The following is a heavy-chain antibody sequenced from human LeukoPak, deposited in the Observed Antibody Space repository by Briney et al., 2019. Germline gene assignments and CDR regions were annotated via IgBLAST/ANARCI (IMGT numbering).Heavy chain of an antibody. D-gene: IGHD1-26*01. V-gene: IGHV3-23*01. Sequence: GGSLRLSCAASGFTFSSYAMSWVRQAPGKGLEWVSAISGSGGSTYYADSVKGRFTISRDNSNNTLFLQMNSLRPEDTAVYYCARHPGDFTGIVNYYYMDVWGKGTTVTVSS. CDR2: ISGSGGST. J-gene: IGHJ6*03. CDR3: ARHPGDFTGIVNYYYMDV. CDR1: GFTFSSYA.